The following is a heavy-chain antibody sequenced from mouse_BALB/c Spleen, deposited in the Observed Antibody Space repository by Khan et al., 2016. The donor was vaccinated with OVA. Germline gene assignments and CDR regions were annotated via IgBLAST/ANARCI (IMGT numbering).Heavy chain of an antibody. CDR2: ISCYNGAT. CDR1: GYSFTGYY. Sequence: LVKTGASVKISCKASGYSFTGYYMHWVKQSHGKSLEWIGYISCYNGATSYNQKFKGKATFTVDTSSSTAYLQLNSLTSEDSAVYYCAKGKYYGSGSFAYWGQGTLVTVSA. D-gene: IGHD1-1*01. J-gene: IGHJ3*01. CDR3: AKGKYYGSGSFAY. V-gene: IGHV1S34*01.